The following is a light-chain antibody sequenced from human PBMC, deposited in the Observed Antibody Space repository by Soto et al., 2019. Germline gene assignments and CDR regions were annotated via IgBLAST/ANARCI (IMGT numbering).Light chain of an antibody. J-gene: IGLJ1*01. V-gene: IGLV1-47*01. Sequence: QAVLTQPPSASVTPGQRVTSCCSGNNSNLRSNYVHRYQQLPGTAPTLLLYRNNQRPSGVPDRFSGSKSGTSASLAISGLRSEDEADYYCAAWDDSLSGPFYVFGTGTQLTVL. CDR1: NSNLRSNY. CDR2: RNN. CDR3: AAWDDSLSGPFYV.